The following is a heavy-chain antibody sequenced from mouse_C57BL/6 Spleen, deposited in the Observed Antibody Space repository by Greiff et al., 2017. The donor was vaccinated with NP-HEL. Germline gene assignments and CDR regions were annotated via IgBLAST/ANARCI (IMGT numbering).Heavy chain of an antibody. CDR2: INPSNGGT. CDR1: GYTFTSYW. J-gene: IGHJ3*01. Sequence: VQLQQPGTELVKPGASVKLSCKASGYTFTSYWMHWVKQRPGQGLEWIGNINPSNGGTNYNEKFKSKATLTVAKSSSTAYMQLSSLTSEDSAVYYCARGEYDYDPAWFAYWGQGTLVTVSA. CDR3: ARGEYDYDPAWFAY. V-gene: IGHV1-53*01. D-gene: IGHD2-4*01.